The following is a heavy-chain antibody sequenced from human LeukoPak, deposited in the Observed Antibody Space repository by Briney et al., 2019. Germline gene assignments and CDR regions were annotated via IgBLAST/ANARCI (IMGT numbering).Heavy chain of an antibody. CDR1: GFSFSNYN. CDR3: ARRPYSETYYVDY. J-gene: IGHJ4*02. V-gene: IGHV3-21*01. CDR2: ITTSSSYT. Sequence: PGGSLRLSCEASGFSFSNYNMDWVRQTPGKGLEWISSITTSSSYTFYADSVKGRFTISRDNARNSLYLQMDSLTAEDTAVYYCARRPYSETYYVDYWGQGTLVTVSS. D-gene: IGHD1-26*01.